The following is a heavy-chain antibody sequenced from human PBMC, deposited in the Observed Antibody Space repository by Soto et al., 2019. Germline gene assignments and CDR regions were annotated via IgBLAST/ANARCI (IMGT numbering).Heavy chain of an antibody. V-gene: IGHV3-21*06. CDR1: GFSFRSYY. CDR3: ARVGTDNGSGSPYYSDY. Sequence: GGSLRLSCEASGFSFRSYYLNWVRQAPGRGLEWVSSISPSSSFLSYADSVKGRFTISRDNAKSSVHLQMNSLRAEDTAVYYCARVGTDNGSGSPYYSDYWGQGTLVTVSS. J-gene: IGHJ4*02. CDR2: ISPSSSFL. D-gene: IGHD3-10*01.